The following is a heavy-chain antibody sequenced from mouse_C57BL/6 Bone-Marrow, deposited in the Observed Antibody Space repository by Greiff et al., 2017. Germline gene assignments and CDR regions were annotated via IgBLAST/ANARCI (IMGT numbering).Heavy chain of an antibody. CDR2: IYPGSGST. J-gene: IGHJ1*03. CDR1: GYTFTSYW. D-gene: IGHD1-1*01. V-gene: IGHV1-55*01. CDR3: AREGYGSSYWYFDV. Sequence: VQLQESGAELVKPGASVKMSCKASGYTFTSYWITWVKQRPGQGLEWIGDIYPGSGSTNYNEKFKSKATLTVNTSYSTAYMQLSSLTSEDSAVYYCAREGYGSSYWYFDVWGTGTTVTVSS.